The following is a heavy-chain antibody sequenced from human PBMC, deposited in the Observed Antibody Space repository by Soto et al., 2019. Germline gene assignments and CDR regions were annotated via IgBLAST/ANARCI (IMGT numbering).Heavy chain of an antibody. CDR2: ISGSGGST. D-gene: IGHD3-9*01. CDR1: GFTFSSYA. V-gene: IGHV3-23*01. CDR3: AKLGVGGSRNDILTGYYKWPNYVDY. Sequence: GGSLRLSCAASGFTFSSYAMSWVRQAPGKGLEWVSAISGSGGSTYYADSVKGRFTISRDNSKNTLYLQMNSLRAEDTAVYYCAKLGVGGSRNDILTGYYKWPNYVDYWGQGTLVTISS. J-gene: IGHJ4*02.